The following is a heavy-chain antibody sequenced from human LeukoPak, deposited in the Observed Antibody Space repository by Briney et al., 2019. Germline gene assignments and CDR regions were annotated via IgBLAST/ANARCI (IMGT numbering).Heavy chain of an antibody. CDR2: IIPILGIA. J-gene: IGHJ6*03. CDR1: GGTFSSYT. Sequence: SVKVSCKASGGTFSSYTISWVRQAPGQGLEWMGRIIPILGIANYAQKFQGRVTITADKSTSTAYMELSSLRSEDTAVSYCARALTGTTNYYYYYMDVWGKGTTVTVSS. D-gene: IGHD1-7*01. CDR3: ARALTGTTNYYYYYMDV. V-gene: IGHV1-69*02.